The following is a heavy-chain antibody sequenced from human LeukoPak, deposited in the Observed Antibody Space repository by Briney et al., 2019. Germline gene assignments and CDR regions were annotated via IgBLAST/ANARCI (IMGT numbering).Heavy chain of an antibody. CDR3: ADVGDSSGQHAFDI. CDR1: GYTFTSYG. J-gene: IGHJ3*02. V-gene: IGHV1-18*01. Sequence: GASVKVSCKASGYTFTSYGISWVRQAPGQGLEWMGWISAYNGNTNYAQKLQGRVTMTTDTSTSTAYMELRSLRSDDTAVYYCADVGDSSGQHAFDIWGQGTMVTVSS. D-gene: IGHD6-19*01. CDR2: ISAYNGNT.